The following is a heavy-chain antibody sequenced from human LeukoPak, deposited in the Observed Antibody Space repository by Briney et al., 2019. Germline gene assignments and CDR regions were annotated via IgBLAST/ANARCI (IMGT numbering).Heavy chain of an antibody. J-gene: IGHJ4*02. V-gene: IGHV4-59*08. CDR3: ARHSSSWYRLFDY. CDR2: IYYSGST. Sequence: SETLSLTCTVSGGSISNYYWTWIRQPPGKGLEWIGYIYYSGSTNYNPSLKSRVTISVDTSKNQFSLKLSSVTAADTAVYYCARHSSSWYRLFDYWGQGTLVTVSS. CDR1: GGSISNYY. D-gene: IGHD6-13*01.